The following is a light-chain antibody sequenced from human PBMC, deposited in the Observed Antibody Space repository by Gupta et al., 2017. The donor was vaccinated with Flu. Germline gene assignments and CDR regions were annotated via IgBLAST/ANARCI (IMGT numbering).Light chain of an antibody. V-gene: IGLV2-14*01. J-gene: IGLJ1*01. CDR1: STDVRAYIF. Sequence: QSALTQPASVSGSPGQSITISCTGTSTDVRAYIFVSWYQQYPGKAPKLIIYELNNRPSGVSNRFSGSKSGSTASLAISGLQAEDEADYYCASSTDTNTVIFGTGTRVTVL. CDR2: ELN. CDR3: ASSTDTNTVI.